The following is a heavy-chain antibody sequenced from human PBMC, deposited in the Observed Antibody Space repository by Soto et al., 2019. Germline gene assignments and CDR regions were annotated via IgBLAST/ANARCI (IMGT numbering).Heavy chain of an antibody. CDR3: AGRSGSYYNWFDP. Sequence: SETLSLTCTVSGGSISSSSYYWGWIRQPPGKGLEWIGSIYYSGSTYYNPSLKSRVTISVDTSKNQFSLKLSSVTAADTAVYYCAGRSGSYYNWFDPWGQGTLVTVSS. V-gene: IGHV4-39*07. CDR1: GGSISSSSYY. CDR2: IYYSGST. J-gene: IGHJ5*02. D-gene: IGHD1-26*01.